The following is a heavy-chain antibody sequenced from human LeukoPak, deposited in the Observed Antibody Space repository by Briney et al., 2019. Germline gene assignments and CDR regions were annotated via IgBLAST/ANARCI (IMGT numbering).Heavy chain of an antibody. CDR1: GYSISSGYY. CDR2: IYHSGST. Sequence: ASETLSLTCAVSGYSISSGYYWGWIRQPPGKGLEWIGSIYHSGSTYYNPSLKSRVTISVDTSKNQFSLELSSVTAADTAAYYCAAYCSGGSCYSDSDYWGQGTLVTVSS. CDR3: AAYCSGGSCYSDSDY. V-gene: IGHV4-38-2*01. J-gene: IGHJ4*02. D-gene: IGHD2-15*01.